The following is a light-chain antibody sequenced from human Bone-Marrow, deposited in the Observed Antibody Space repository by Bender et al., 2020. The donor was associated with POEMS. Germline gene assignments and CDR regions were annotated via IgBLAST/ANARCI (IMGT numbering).Light chain of an antibody. CDR3: QAWDSSTHVL. Sequence: SHELTHPPSLSVSPGQTATITCSGDRLGDKYASWYQQKPGQSPVLVIYQDNKRPPGIPERFSGSNSGNTATLTISGTQAVDEADYYCQAWDSSTHVLFGGGTKLTVL. J-gene: IGLJ2*01. CDR2: QDN. CDR1: RLGDKY. V-gene: IGLV3-1*01.